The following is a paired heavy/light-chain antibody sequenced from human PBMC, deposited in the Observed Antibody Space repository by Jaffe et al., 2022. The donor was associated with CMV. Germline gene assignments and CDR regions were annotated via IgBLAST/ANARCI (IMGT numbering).Heavy chain of an antibody. J-gene: IGHJ1*01. CDR2: INPSGGTT. Sequence: EVQLVDSGGGLVQPGGSLRLSCAASGFTFSSHAMSWVRQAPGKGLQWVSAINPSGGTTYYADSVKGRFTISRDNSKNTLYLQMNSLRAEDTAVYYCAKDLSSGNSGNWPEYFQHWGQGTLVTVSS. CDR1: GFTFSSHA. V-gene: IGHV3-23*04. CDR3: AKDLSSGNSGNWPEYFQH. D-gene: IGHD5-12*01.
Light chain of an antibody. J-gene: IGKJ1*01. Sequence: DVQMTQSPSTLSASVGDRVTITCRASQSVRNWLAWYQQKPGRAPKVLIYKASNLESGVPSRFSGSGSGTEFTLTISSLQPDDFATYYCQQYYSQGTFGQGTKVEVK. V-gene: IGKV1-5*03. CDR3: QQYYSQGT. CDR2: KAS. CDR1: QSVRNW.